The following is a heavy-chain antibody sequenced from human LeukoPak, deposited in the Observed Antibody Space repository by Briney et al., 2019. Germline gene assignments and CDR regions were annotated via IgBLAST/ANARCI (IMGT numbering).Heavy chain of an antibody. J-gene: IGHJ4*02. D-gene: IGHD5-24*01. Sequence: PSEXLSXTCGVSGYSISSGFYWGWIRQPPGKGLQWIGSLYYAGSAEYNPSLKRRLTISMDKSKNQFSLKLNSVTAADTAVYYCARLWSGYNFDYWGQGTLVTVSS. CDR2: LYYAGSA. CDR3: ARLWSGYNFDY. CDR1: GYSISSGFY. V-gene: IGHV4-38-2*01.